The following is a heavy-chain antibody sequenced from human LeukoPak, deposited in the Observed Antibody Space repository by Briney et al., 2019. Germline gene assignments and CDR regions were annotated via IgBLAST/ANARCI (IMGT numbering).Heavy chain of an antibody. V-gene: IGHV3-23*01. Sequence: GGSLRLSCAASGFTFTSYVMSWVRQAPGKGLEWVSSISGSGGSTYYADSVKGRFTISRDNSKNTLYLQMNSLRAEDTAVYYCAKGRNSGYVSDAFDIWGQGTMVTVSS. CDR2: ISGSGGST. CDR1: GFTFTSYV. J-gene: IGHJ3*02. CDR3: AKGRNSGYVSDAFDI. D-gene: IGHD5-12*01.